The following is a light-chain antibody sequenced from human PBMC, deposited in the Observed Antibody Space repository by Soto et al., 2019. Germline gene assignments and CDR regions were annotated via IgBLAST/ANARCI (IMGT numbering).Light chain of an antibody. Sequence: DIVMTQSPLSLPVTPGEPASISCRSSQSLQHSNGYTYLDWYLQKPGQSPHLLIYLGSNRASGVPDRFSASGSGTDFTLKISRVEAEDVGVYYCMQALQAPLTFGGGTKVEI. CDR1: QSLQHSNGYTY. CDR3: MQALQAPLT. J-gene: IGKJ4*01. V-gene: IGKV2-28*01. CDR2: LGS.